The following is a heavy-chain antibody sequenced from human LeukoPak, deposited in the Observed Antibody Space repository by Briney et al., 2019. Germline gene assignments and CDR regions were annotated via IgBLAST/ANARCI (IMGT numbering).Heavy chain of an antibody. CDR2: INTNTGNP. D-gene: IGHD6-13*01. CDR3: ARDVAPAGAAAGLYNWFDP. CDR1: GYTFTSYA. J-gene: IGHJ5*02. V-gene: IGHV7-4-1*02. Sequence: ASVKVSCKASGYTFTSYAMNWVRQAPGQGLEWMGWINTNTGNPTYAQGFTGRFVFSLDTSVSTAYLQISSLKAEDTAVYYCARDVAPAGAAAGLYNWFDPWGQGTLVTVSS.